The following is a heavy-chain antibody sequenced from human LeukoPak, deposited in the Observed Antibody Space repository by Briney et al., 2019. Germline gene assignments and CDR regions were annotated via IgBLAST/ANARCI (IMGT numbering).Heavy chain of an antibody. CDR1: GFTFDDYG. Sequence: GGSLRLSCAASGFTFDDYGMSWVRQAPGKGLEWVSNINWNGDSTGYADSVKGRFTISRDNAKNSLFLQMNSLRAEDTAVYFCVRDRGGGNWLDYWGQGTLVTVSS. D-gene: IGHD1-20*01. V-gene: IGHV3-20*04. CDR2: INWNGDST. J-gene: IGHJ4*02. CDR3: VRDRGGGNWLDY.